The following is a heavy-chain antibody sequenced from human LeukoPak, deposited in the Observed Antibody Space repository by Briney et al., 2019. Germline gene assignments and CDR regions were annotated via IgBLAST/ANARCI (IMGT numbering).Heavy chain of an antibody. Sequence: SETLSLTCSVSGGSISSYYWSWIRQPPGKGLEWIGYIYYSGSTNYNPSLKSRVTISVDTSKNQFSLKLSSVTPEDTAVYYCARGDDLVVRGVIITSRFDPWGQGTLVTVSS. CDR3: ARGDDLVVRGVIITSRFDP. D-gene: IGHD3-10*01. J-gene: IGHJ5*02. V-gene: IGHV4-59*12. CDR2: IYYSGST. CDR1: GGSISSYY.